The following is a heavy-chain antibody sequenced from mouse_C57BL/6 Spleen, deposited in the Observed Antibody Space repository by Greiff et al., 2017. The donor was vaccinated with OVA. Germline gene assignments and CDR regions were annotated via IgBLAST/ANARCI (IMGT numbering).Heavy chain of an antibody. CDR1: GYTFTSYW. Sequence: QVQLQQPGAELVMPGASVKLSCKASGYTFTSYWMHWVKQRPGQGLEWIGEIDPSDSYTNYNQKFKGKSTLTVDTSSSTAYMQLSSLTSEDSAVYYCARAQATAWFAYWGQGTLVTVSA. D-gene: IGHD3-2*02. CDR2: IDPSDSYT. J-gene: IGHJ3*01. CDR3: ARAQATAWFAY. V-gene: IGHV1-69*01.